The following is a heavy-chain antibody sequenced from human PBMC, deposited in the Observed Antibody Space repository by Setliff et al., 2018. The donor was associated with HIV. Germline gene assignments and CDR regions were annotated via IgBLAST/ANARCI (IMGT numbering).Heavy chain of an antibody. D-gene: IGHD4-17*01. CDR1: GYNFNRYG. J-gene: IGHJ3*02. V-gene: IGHV1-3*01. CDR3: ARSVVVYGGDSVPFDI. CDR2: INLGNFYT. Sequence: GASVKVSCKASGYNFNRYGIHWVRQAPGQRPEWMGWINLGNFYTKYSQNFQGRVTITTETSATTAFMELSNLKSEDTAMYYCARSVVVYGGDSVPFDIWGPGTLVTVSS.